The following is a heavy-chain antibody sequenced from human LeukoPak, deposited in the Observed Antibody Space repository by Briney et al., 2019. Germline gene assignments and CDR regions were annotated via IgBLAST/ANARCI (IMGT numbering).Heavy chain of an antibody. J-gene: IGHJ5*02. D-gene: IGHD5-18*01. CDR2: ISYDGSNK. Sequence: PGGSLRLSCAASGFTFSSYGMHWVRRAPGKGLEWVAVISYDGSNKYYADSVKGRFTISRDNSKNTLYLQMNSLRAEDTAVYYCAKELRGYSYGLRNNWFDPWGQGTLVTVSS. V-gene: IGHV3-30*18. CDR1: GFTFSSYG. CDR3: AKELRGYSYGLRNNWFDP.